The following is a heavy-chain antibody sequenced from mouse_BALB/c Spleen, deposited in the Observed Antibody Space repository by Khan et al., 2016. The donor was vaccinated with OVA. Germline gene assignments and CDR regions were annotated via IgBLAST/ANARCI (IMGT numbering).Heavy chain of an antibody. D-gene: IGHD1-1*01. CDR2: ISYSGVT. Sequence: EVQLQESGPGLVKPSQSLSLTCTVTGYSITSVYAWNWIRQFPGNKLEWMGYISYSGVTSYTPSLKSRISITRDTSKNQFFLQLNSVTTEDTATYYCARGNYYGYYFDYGGQGTTLTVSS. V-gene: IGHV3-2*02. CDR3: ARGNYYGYYFDY. J-gene: IGHJ2*01. CDR1: GYSITSVYA.